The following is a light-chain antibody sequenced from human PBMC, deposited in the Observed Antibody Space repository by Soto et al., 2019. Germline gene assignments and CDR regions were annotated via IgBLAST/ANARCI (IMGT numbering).Light chain of an antibody. CDR2: DAS. J-gene: IGKJ1*01. V-gene: IGKV1-5*01. Sequence: DIQMTQSPYTLSASVGDRVTITCRASQSISGWLAWYQQKPGKAPKLLIYDASSLESGVPSRFSGSGSGTEFTLTISSLQPDDFATYYCQQYNSYSGTFGQGTKVDIK. CDR1: QSISGW. CDR3: QQYNSYSGT.